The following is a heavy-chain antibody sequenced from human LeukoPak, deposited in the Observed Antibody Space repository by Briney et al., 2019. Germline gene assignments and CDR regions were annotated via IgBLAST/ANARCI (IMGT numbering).Heavy chain of an antibody. Sequence: PGGSLRLSCAASGFTFSNAWMSWVRQAQGKGLEWVGRIKSKTDGGTTDYAAPVKGRFTISRDDSKNTLYLQMNSLKTEDTAVYYCTTDHYGSAYCGGDCGNWFDPWGQGTLVTVSS. CDR3: TTDHYGSAYCGGDCGNWFDP. J-gene: IGHJ5*02. D-gene: IGHD2-21*02. CDR1: GFTFSNAW. CDR2: IKSKTDGGTT. V-gene: IGHV3-15*01.